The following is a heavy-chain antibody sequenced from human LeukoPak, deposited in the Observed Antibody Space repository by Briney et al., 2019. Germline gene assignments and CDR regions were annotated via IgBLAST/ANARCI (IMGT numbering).Heavy chain of an antibody. V-gene: IGHV3-48*04. Sequence: PGGSLRLSCVASGFTFSSYSMTWVRQAPGKGLEWVSYISSSSSTIYYADSVKGRFTISRDNAKNSLYLEMNSLRAEDTAVYYCAREIVSAVAGNFDYWGQGTLVTVSS. CDR2: ISSSSSTI. CDR3: AREIVSAVAGNFDY. D-gene: IGHD6-19*01. J-gene: IGHJ4*02. CDR1: GFTFSSYS.